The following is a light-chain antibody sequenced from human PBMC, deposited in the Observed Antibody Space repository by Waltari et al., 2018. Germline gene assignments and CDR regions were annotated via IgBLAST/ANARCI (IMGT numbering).Light chain of an antibody. J-gene: IGLJ2*01. CDR3: ASWDDSLNGRWV. V-gene: IGLV1-44*01. CDR2: RND. Sequence: QSELTQPPSASGTPGQKVTISCSGRYSNVGNNVVNWYQQFPATAPKLLIYRNDQRPSGVPDRFSGSKSGTSASLAIIGLRSEDEADYYCASWDDSLNGRWVFGGGTKLTVL. CDR1: YSNVGNNV.